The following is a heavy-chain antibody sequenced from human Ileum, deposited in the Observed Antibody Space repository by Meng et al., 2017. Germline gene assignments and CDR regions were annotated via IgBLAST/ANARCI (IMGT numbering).Heavy chain of an antibody. CDR3: ARRSGAYDS. CDR1: GGSITSGGYS. V-gene: IGHV4-30-2*06. CDR2: IYYSGNT. Sequence: QLQLQESGSGLVKPSQTLSHTCSVSGGSITSGGYSWSWIRQSPGKGLEWIGYIYYSGNTYYSPSLKSRVTISLDRSKSQFSLQLNSVTAADTAVYYCARRSGAYDSWGQGTLVTVSS. J-gene: IGHJ5*01. D-gene: IGHD6-19*01.